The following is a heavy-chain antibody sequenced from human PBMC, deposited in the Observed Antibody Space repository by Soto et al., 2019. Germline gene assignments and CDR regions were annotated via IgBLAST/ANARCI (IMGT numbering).Heavy chain of an antibody. CDR3: ARSSIVVVPAALNFDY. CDR2: IYYSGST. Sequence: SETLCLTCTVSGGSISGSSYYWGWIRQPPGKGLEWIGSIYYSGSTYYNPSLKSRVTISVDTSKNQFSLKLSSVTAADTAVYYCARSSIVVVPAALNFDYWGQGTLVTVSS. V-gene: IGHV4-39*01. D-gene: IGHD2-2*01. J-gene: IGHJ4*02. CDR1: GGSISGSSYY.